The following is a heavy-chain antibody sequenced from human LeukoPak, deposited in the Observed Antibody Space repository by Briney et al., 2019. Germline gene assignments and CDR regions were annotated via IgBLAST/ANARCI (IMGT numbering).Heavy chain of an antibody. J-gene: IGHJ3*02. V-gene: IGHV4-59*08. CDR3: ARHWYDSRGDAYAFDI. Sequence: SETLSLTCTVSGASIGSYYWSWIRQPPGKGLEWIGYIYYSGSANYNPSLKSRVTISVDTSKNHFSLNLSSVTAADTAVYYCARHWYDSRGDAYAFDIWGQGTVVTVSS. CDR1: GASIGSYY. CDR2: IYYSGSA. D-gene: IGHD6-19*01.